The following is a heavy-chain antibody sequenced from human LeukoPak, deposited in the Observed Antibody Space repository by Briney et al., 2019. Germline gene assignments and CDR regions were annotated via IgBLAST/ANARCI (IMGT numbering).Heavy chain of an antibody. CDR3: SIKDSSGYWDFDY. CDR1: GFTFSSYG. V-gene: IGHV3-30*03. CDR2: ISYDGSNK. Sequence: GRSLRLPCAASGFTFSSYGMHWVRQAPGKGLEWVAVISYDGSNKWYADSVKGRFTISRDNSKNTLYLQMNSLRDEDTAVYYCSIKDSSGYWDFDYWGQGTQVTVSS. J-gene: IGHJ4*02. D-gene: IGHD3-22*01.